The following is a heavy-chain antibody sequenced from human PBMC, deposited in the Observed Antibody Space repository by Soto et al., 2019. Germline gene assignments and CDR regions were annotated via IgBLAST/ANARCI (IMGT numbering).Heavy chain of an antibody. CDR3: EQTHHRRDGYNSGFDY. CDR2: IWYDGSNK. Sequence: PGGPLRLSYAASGFSFSNYAMHWVLQAPGKGLEWVELIWYDGSNKYYEDSVKRRITITKDTSKHQVVLTMKRMDPADTATYYCEQTHHRRDGYNSGFDYWGQGTLVTVSS. J-gene: IGHJ4*02. D-gene: IGHD5-12*01. V-gene: IGHV3-33*03. CDR1: GFSFSNYA.